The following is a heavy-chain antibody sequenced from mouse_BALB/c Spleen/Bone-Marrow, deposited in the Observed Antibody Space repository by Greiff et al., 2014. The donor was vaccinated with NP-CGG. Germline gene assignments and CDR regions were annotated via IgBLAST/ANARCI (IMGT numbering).Heavy chain of an antibody. J-gene: IGHJ4*01. CDR1: GYSFTGYT. D-gene: IGHD1-1*01. Sequence: EVKLQESGPELVKPGASMKISCKASGYSFTGYTMNWGKQSHGKNLEWIGLINPYNGGTSYNQKFMGKATLTVGKSSSTAYMELLSLTSEDSAVYYCARWDYYGYAMDYWGQGTSVTVSS. CDR2: INPYNGGT. CDR3: ARWDYYGYAMDY. V-gene: IGHV1-18*01.